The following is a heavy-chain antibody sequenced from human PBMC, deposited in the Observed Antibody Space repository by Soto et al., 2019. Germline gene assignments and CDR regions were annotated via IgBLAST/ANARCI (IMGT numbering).Heavy chain of an antibody. V-gene: IGHV2-5*02. D-gene: IGHD2-21*02. CDR2: IYWADAK. CDR1: GLSLSTTGVG. J-gene: IGHJ6*02. Sequence: QITLKESGPTLVKPTQTLTLTCTFSGLSLSTTGVGVGWIRQPPGKALEWLALIYWADAKRHSPSLKRRPTITMGTSKSQVGLTMATMDPVETTTYSCLPSRCGGNCLQSFSSHSYYGLDVWGQGTRVTVSS. CDR3: LPSRCGGNCLQSFSSHSYYGLDV.